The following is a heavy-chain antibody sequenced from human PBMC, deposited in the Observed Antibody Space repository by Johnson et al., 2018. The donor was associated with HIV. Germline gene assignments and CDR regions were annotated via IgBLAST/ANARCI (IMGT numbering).Heavy chain of an antibody. D-gene: IGHD5-12*01. CDR2: IKSKTDGGTS. V-gene: IGHV3-15*01. J-gene: IGHJ3*02. CDR1: GFTFSNAW. CDR3: AKDRGGATDANAFDI. Sequence: VQLVDSGGGLVKPGGSLKLSCTASGFTFSNAWMNWVRHAPGKGLEWVGRIKSKTDGGTSDSAAPVYGKFTISRDDSKTTLYMQRKRLKTEDTAVYYCAKDRGGATDANAFDIWGQGTMVTVSS.